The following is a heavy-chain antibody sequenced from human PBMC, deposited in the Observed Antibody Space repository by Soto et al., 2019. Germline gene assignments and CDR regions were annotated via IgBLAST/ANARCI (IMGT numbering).Heavy chain of an antibody. D-gene: IGHD6-6*01. Sequence: ASVKVSGKAAGYTFTNNDINWVRQAPGQGLEWIGWMNTNTNTTDSAEVFEGTVSLTWDASISTAYMKLNSLKIDDTAVYYCARDVVETSSLCLNPWGQGTLVTVSS. CDR2: MNTNTNTT. CDR1: GYTFTNND. J-gene: IGHJ5*02. CDR3: ARDVVETSSLCLNP. V-gene: IGHV1-8*01.